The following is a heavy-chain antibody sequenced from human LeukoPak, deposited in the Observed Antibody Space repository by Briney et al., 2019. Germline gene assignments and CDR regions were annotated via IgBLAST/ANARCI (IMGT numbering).Heavy chain of an antibody. CDR1: GFTFSTYA. V-gene: IGHV3-23*01. D-gene: IGHD4/OR15-4a*01. CDR2: LSATGEKT. J-gene: IGHJ6*03. Sequence: PGGSLRLSCAGSGFTFSTYALSWVRQIPGKGMEWVSSLSATGEKTYYADSVKGGFTISRDNSKNSLFPQLNTLRAEDTAIYYCAKDPSFGAGYYMQVWGKGTTVTVSS. CDR3: AKDPSFGAGYYMQV.